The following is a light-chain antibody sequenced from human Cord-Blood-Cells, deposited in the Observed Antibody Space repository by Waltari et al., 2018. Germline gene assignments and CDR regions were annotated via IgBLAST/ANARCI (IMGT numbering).Light chain of an antibody. CDR1: QDITNY. J-gene: IGKJ5*01. Sequence: DIQMPQSPSSLPASVVDRATTTCQASQDITNYLNWYQQKPGKAPKLLIYDASNLETGVPSRFSGRGSGTDFTFIISSLQPEDIATYYCQQYDNLPITCGQGTRLAIK. CDR3: QQYDNLPIT. V-gene: IGKV1-33*01. CDR2: DAS.